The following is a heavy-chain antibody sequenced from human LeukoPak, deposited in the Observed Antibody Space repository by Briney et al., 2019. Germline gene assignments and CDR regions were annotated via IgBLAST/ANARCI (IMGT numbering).Heavy chain of an antibody. CDR1: GFTFINSW. CDR2: IKSKTDGGTT. V-gene: IGHV3-15*01. CDR3: TAERGYSELY. Sequence: GGSLKLSCTASGFTFINSWMSWVRQAPGQGLEWVGSIKSKTDGGTTGYAAPVKGRFTISRDDSKNTLYLQLNSLKTEDTAVYYFTAERGYSELYWGQGTLVTVSS. J-gene: IGHJ4*02. D-gene: IGHD5-12*01.